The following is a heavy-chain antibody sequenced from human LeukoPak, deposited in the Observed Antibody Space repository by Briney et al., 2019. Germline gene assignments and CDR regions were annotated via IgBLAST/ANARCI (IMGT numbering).Heavy chain of an antibody. Sequence: GGSLRLSCAASGFTFGNSLVHWVRQAPGKGLVWVSLISADGSTTSYADSVKGRFTISRDNARNTLSLEMNSPTIEDTAVYYCIVVVEPPDSDGFDVWGQGTMITVSS. CDR3: IVVVEPPDSDGFDV. CDR1: GFTFGNSL. D-gene: IGHD1-14*01. CDR2: ISADGSTT. V-gene: IGHV3-74*01. J-gene: IGHJ3*01.